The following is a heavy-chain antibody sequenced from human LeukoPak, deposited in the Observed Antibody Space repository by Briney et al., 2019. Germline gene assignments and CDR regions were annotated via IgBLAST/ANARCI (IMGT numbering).Heavy chain of an antibody. Sequence: PSETLSLTCTVSGGSISSSSHYWGWIRQPPGKGLEWIGSIYYSGSTYYNPSLKSRVTISVDTSKNQFSLKLSSVTAADTAVYYCSLYSSSWYEPKAGFDYWGQGTLVTVSS. D-gene: IGHD6-13*01. V-gene: IGHV4-39*01. J-gene: IGHJ4*01. CDR3: SLYSSSWYEPKAGFDY. CDR1: GGSISSSSHY. CDR2: IYYSGST.